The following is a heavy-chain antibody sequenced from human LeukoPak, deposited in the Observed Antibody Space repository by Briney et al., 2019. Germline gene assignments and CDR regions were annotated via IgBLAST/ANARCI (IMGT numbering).Heavy chain of an antibody. V-gene: IGHV4-39*07. CDR1: GGSISSGGYY. J-gene: IGHJ4*02. CDR3: ARGLGYDILTGYLFDY. Sequence: SETLSLTCTVSGGSISSGGYYWSWIRQPPGKGLEWIGEINHSGSTNYNPSLKSRVTISVDTSKNQFSLKLSSVTAADTAVYYCARGLGYDILTGYLFDYWGQGTLVTVSS. CDR2: INHSGST. D-gene: IGHD3-9*01.